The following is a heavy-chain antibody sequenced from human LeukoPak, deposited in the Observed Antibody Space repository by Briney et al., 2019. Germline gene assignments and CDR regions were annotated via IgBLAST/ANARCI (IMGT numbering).Heavy chain of an antibody. CDR2: IYSGGLT. J-gene: IGHJ6*02. Sequence: GGSLRLSCAASGFTVSSNYMTWVRQAPGKGLEWVSIIYSGGLTYYADSVKGRFTISRDNSKNTLYLQMNSLRAEDTAVYYCAKDPSITHYYYYYGMDVWGQGTLLTVSS. V-gene: IGHV3-53*01. D-gene: IGHD5-24*01. CDR1: GFTVSSNY. CDR3: AKDPSITHYYYYYGMDV.